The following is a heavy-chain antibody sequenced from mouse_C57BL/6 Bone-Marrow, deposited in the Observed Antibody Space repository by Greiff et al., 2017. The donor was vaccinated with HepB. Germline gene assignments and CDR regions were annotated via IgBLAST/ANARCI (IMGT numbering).Heavy chain of an antibody. CDR3: AVITTVEGAY. CDR1: GYTFTDYY. Sequence: VQLQQSGPVLVKPGASVKMSCKASGYTFTDYYMNWVKQSHGKSLEWIGVINPYNGGTSYNQKFKGKATLTVDKSSSTAYMELNSLTSEDSAVYYCAVITTVEGAYWGQGTLVTVSA. D-gene: IGHD1-1*01. CDR2: INPYNGGT. J-gene: IGHJ3*01. V-gene: IGHV1-19*01.